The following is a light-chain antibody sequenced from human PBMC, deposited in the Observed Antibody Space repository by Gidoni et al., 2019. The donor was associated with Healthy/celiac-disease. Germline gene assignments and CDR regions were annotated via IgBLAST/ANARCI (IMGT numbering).Light chain of an antibody. CDR3: SSYTSSSTFV. CDR1: SSDVGSYNR. CDR2: EVS. V-gene: IGLV2-18*02. Sequence: QSALTQPPSVSGSPGQSVTISCPGTSSDVGSYNRVSWYQQPPGTAPELMIYEVSNRPSGVPDRFSGSKSGNTASLTISGLQAEDEADYYCSSYTSSSTFVFGTGTKVTVL. J-gene: IGLJ1*01.